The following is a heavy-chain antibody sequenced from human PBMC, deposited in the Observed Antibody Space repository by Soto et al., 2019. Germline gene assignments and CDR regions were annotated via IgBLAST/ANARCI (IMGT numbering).Heavy chain of an antibody. CDR2: INHFGIT. CDR3: AIAPVTIGGVGRNNWVDP. CDR1: GGSFSGSY. D-gene: IGHD3-3*01. Sequence: QVQLHQWGAGLLKPSETLSLTCAVYGGSFSGSYFSWIRQPPGRGLAGIGAINHFGITHYNPSLKTRLTLSVDNSKHQFSLTLSSAAATDTAVAYCAIAPVTIGGVGRNNWVDPWGKGTLVTVSS. J-gene: IGHJ5*02. V-gene: IGHV4-34*01.